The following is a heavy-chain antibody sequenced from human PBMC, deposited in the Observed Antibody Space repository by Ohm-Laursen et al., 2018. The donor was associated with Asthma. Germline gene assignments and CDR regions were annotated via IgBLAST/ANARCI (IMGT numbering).Heavy chain of an antibody. CDR3: ANVAGGYCTGGVCGYFDY. CDR2: ISYDGGNK. D-gene: IGHD2-8*02. V-gene: IGHV3-30*18. Sequence: SLRLSCAASGFTFSSYGIHWVRQAPGKGLEWVAVISYDGGNKYYADSVKGRFTISRDNSKNTLYLQMNSLRAEDTAVYYCANVAGGYCTGGVCGYFDYWGQGTLVTVSS. J-gene: IGHJ4*02. CDR1: GFTFSSYG.